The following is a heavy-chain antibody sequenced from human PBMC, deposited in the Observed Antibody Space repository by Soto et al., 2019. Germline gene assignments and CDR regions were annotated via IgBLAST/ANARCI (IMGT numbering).Heavy chain of an antibody. CDR2: TYYRSKWYN. D-gene: IGHD6-13*01. J-gene: IGHJ4*02. CDR1: GDSVSSNSVT. CDR3: VRLIGNSWLDY. V-gene: IGHV6-1*01. Sequence: QVQLQQSGPGLVKPSQTLSLACAISGDSVSSNSVTWNWIRQSPSRGLEWLGRTYYRSKWYNDYAVSVESRITINADTSKNQFFLQLNSVIPEDTAVYYCVRLIGNSWLDYWGQGTLVTVSS.